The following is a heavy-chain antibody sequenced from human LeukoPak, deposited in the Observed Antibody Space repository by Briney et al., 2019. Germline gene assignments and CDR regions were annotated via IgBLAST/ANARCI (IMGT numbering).Heavy chain of an antibody. CDR1: GFTFSNYA. D-gene: IGHD1-26*01. CDR3: AGYKSGSFSDVFDI. J-gene: IGHJ3*02. Sequence: GGSLRLSCAASGFTFSNYAMNWVRQAPGEGLEWVSSTSTSSSYIYYADSVKGRFTISRDNAKNSLYLQMNSLRAEDTAVYYCAGYKSGSFSDVFDIRGQGTMVTVSS. CDR2: TSTSSSYI. V-gene: IGHV3-21*01.